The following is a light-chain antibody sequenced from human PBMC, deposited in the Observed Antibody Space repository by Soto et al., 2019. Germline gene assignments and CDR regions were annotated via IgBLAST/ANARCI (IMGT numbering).Light chain of an antibody. V-gene: IGKV1-39*01. CDR3: QQSYRSPYT. Sequence: IQLTQSPSSLSASVGDRVTVTCRASQNINIYLNWYQQKPGKAPTLLIYGASSLQSGVPSRFSGGGSRTDFTLTISSLQAEDFATYYCQQSYRSPYTFDQGTRLEI. CDR1: QNINIY. CDR2: GAS. J-gene: IGKJ2*01.